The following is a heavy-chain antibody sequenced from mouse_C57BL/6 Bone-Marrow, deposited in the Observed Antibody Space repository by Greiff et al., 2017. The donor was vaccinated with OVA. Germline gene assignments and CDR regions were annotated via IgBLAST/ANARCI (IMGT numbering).Heavy chain of an antibody. V-gene: IGHV2-5*01. Sequence: QVQLQQSGPGLVQPSQSLSITCTVSGFSLTSYGVHWVRQSPGKGLEWLGVIWRGGSTDYNAAFMSRLSITKDNSKSQVFFKMNSLQADDTAIYDGATYGYDRALFDYWGQGTTLTVSS. CDR3: ATYGYDRALFDY. D-gene: IGHD2-2*01. J-gene: IGHJ2*01. CDR2: IWRGGST. CDR1: GFSLTSYG.